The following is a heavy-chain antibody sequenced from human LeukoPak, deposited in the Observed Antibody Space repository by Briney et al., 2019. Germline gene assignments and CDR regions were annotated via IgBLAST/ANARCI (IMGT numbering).Heavy chain of an antibody. V-gene: IGHV3-23*01. J-gene: IGHJ4*02. CDR2: ISGSGGST. CDR3: AKAAAQLLWFGND. CDR1: GFTFSSYA. D-gene: IGHD3-10*01. Sequence: GVSLRLSCAASGFTFSSYAMSWVRQGPGKGLEWVSAISGSGGSTYYADSVKGRFTISRDNSKNTLYLQMNSLRAEDTAVYYCAKAAAQLLWFGNDWGQGTLVTVSS.